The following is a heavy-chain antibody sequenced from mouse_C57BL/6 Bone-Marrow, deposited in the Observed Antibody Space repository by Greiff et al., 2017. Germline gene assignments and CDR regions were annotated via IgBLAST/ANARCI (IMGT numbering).Heavy chain of an antibody. CDR2: IWSGGST. CDR3: ARGGYSYLDY. J-gene: IGHJ2*01. Sequence: QVHVKQSGPGLVQPSQSLSITCTVSGFSLTSYGVNWVRPSPGKGLEWLGVIWSGGSTDYNAAFISSLSISKDNSKSQVFFKMNSLQADDTAIYYCARGGYSYLDYWGQGTTLTVSS. D-gene: IGHD2-3*01. CDR1: GFSLTSYG. V-gene: IGHV2-2*01.